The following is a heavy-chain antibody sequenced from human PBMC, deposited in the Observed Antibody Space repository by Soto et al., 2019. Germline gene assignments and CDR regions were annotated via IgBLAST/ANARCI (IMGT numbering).Heavy chain of an antibody. D-gene: IGHD2-8*01. J-gene: IGHJ6*04. Sequence: ASVKVSCKASGYTFTSYAMHWVRQAPGQRLEWMGWINAGNGNTKYSQKFQGRVTITRDTSASTAYMELSSLRSEDTAVYYCARAGMVERNYYYYYGIDVCGGGTRGTAST. CDR2: INAGNGNT. CDR1: GYTFTSYA. CDR3: ARAGMVERNYYYYYGIDV. V-gene: IGHV1-3*01.